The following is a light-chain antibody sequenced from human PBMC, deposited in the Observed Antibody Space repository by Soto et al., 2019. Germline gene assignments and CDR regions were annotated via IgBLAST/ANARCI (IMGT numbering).Light chain of an antibody. CDR1: QSVTSTY. CDR3: QQYVSPPIT. CDR2: GAS. V-gene: IGKV3-20*01. Sequence: EIVLTQSPGTLSLSPGERPTLSCRASQSVTSTYLGWYQQKPGQAPSXXIYGASSRATGIPDRFSGSGSGTDFTLTISRLEPEDFAVYYGQQYVSPPITFGQGTRLEIK. J-gene: IGKJ5*01.